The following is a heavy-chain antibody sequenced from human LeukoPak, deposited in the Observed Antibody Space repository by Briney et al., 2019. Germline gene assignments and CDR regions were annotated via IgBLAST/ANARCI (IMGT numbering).Heavy chain of an antibody. D-gene: IGHD6-6*01. J-gene: IGHJ3*02. V-gene: IGHV1-2*02. CDR2: INPNSGGT. Sequence: ASVKVSCKASGYTFTGYYMHWVRQAPGQGHEWMGWINPNSGGTNYAQKFQGRVTMTRDTSISTAYMELSRLRSDDTAVYYCARDVGQQLVPDAFDIWGQGTMVTVSS. CDR1: GYTFTGYY. CDR3: ARDVGQQLVPDAFDI.